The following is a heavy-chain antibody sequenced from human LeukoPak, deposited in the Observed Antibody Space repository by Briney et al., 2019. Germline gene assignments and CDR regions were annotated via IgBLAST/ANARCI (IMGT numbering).Heavy chain of an antibody. V-gene: IGHV3-23*01. D-gene: IGHD4-17*01. CDR1: GFTFSSYA. CDR2: ISGSGGST. CDR3: AKDPPRPYGDLSTNWFDP. J-gene: IGHJ5*02. Sequence: PGGSLRLSGAASGFTFSSYAMSWVRQAPGKGLEWVSAISGSGGSTYYADSVKGRFTISRDNSKNTLYLQMNSLRAEDTAVYYCAKDPPRPYGDLSTNWFDPWGQGTLVTVSS.